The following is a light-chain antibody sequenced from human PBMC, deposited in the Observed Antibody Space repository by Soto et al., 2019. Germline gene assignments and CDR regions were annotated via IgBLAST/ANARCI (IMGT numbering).Light chain of an antibody. Sequence: IVMTQSPATLSVSPGERVTLSCRASQSVNSNLAWYQQKPGQAPRLLISGASTRATGVPARFSGSGSGTEFTLTISSLQSEDFAVYYCQQYNIWPKTFGQGTKVEIK. CDR2: GAS. V-gene: IGKV3-15*01. CDR3: QQYNIWPKT. J-gene: IGKJ1*01. CDR1: QSVNSN.